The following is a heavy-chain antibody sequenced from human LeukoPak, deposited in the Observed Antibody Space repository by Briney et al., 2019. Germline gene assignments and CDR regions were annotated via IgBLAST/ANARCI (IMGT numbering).Heavy chain of an antibody. V-gene: IGHV1-2*02. Sequence: GASVKVSCKASGYTFTGYYMHWVRQAPGQGLEWMGWINPNSGGTNYAQKFQGRVTMTRDTSISTAYMELSRLRSDDTAVYYCARYRRSVDIVATTTTRAFDYWGQGTLVTVSS. CDR2: INPNSGGT. CDR3: ARYRRSVDIVATTTTRAFDY. CDR1: GYTFTGYY. D-gene: IGHD5-12*01. J-gene: IGHJ4*02.